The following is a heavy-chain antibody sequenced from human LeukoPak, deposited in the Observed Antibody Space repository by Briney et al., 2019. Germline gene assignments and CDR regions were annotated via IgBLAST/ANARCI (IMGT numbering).Heavy chain of an antibody. J-gene: IGHJ4*02. D-gene: IGHD5-18*01. CDR3: ARPSVKYIYDPLDY. V-gene: IGHV3-21*01. CDR2: ISSSSYI. CDR1: GFNFNSYS. Sequence: PGGSLRLSCAASGFNFNSYSMTWVCQAPGKGLEWVSSISSSSYIYYSDSVKGRFTISRDNAKNSLYLQMNSLRAEDTAVYYCARPSVKYIYDPLDYWGQGTLVTVSS.